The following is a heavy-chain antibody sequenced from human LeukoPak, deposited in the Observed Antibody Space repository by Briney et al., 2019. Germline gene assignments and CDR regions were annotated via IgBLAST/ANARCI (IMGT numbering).Heavy chain of an antibody. J-gene: IGHJ4*02. CDR2: IYHSGST. CDR3: ASVSAGYPEGY. Sequence: SETLSLTCAVSGGSISSSNWWSWVRQPPGKGLEWIVEIYHSGSTNYNPSLKSRVTISVDKSKNQFSLKLSSVTAAVTAVYYCASVSAGYPEGYWGQGTLVTVSS. V-gene: IGHV4-4*02. D-gene: IGHD6-13*01. CDR1: GGSISSSNW.